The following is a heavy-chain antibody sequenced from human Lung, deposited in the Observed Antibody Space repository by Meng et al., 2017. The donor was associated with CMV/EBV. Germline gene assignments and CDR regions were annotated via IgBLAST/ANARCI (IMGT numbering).Heavy chain of an antibody. V-gene: IGHV4-39*01. D-gene: IGHD1-14*01. CDR2: VVYSGTT. Sequence: LQRQESGPGLVKPSGTLSLPCTVSGGSISSSSYYWAWICQPPGEGLEWIGSVVYSGTTYYTSSLKSRVSISVDTSKNQFSLKLSSVTAADTAVYYCARHHHSPTFDYWGQGTLVTVSS. CDR3: ARHHHSPTFDY. J-gene: IGHJ4*02. CDR1: GGSISSSSYY.